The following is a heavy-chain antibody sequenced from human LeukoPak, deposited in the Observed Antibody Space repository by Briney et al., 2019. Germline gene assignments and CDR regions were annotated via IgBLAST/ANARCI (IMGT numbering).Heavy chain of an antibody. Sequence: PGGSLRLSCAVSGFTFSSCSMNWVRQAPGKGLEWVSYISSSSSTIYYADSVKGRFTISRDNAKNSLYLQMNSLRDEDSAVYYCARDPHIAAAGTIFDYWGQGTLVTVS. CDR2: ISSSSSTI. CDR1: GFTFSSCS. J-gene: IGHJ4*02. CDR3: ARDPHIAAAGTIFDY. D-gene: IGHD6-13*01. V-gene: IGHV3-48*02.